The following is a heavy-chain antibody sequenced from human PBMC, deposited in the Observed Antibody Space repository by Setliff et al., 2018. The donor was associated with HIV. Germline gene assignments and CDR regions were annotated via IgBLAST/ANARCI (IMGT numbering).Heavy chain of an antibody. D-gene: IGHD3-22*01. V-gene: IGHV3-15*01. Sequence: GSLRLSCAASGFTFSNAWMSWVRQAPGKGLEWVGRIKSKTDGGTTDYAESVKGRFTISRDNSKNTLYVQMNSLRPEDTAVYYCTREPTYYYESSGPHDAFDIWGQGTMVTVSS. J-gene: IGHJ3*02. CDR1: GFTFSNAW. CDR3: TREPTYYYESSGPHDAFDI. CDR2: IKSKTDGGTT.